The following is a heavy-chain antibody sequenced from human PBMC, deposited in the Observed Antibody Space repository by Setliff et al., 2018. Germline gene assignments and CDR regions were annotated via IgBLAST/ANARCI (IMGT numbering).Heavy chain of an antibody. J-gene: IGHJ3*02. CDR3: ARDRFYNSWSGTSITAPHDAFDI. V-gene: IGHV1-46*03. Sequence: ASVKVSCKASGYILSKYYMHWVRQAPGQGLEWMGIINPSGGLTKYAQKFQGRVTMTSDTSTNTVYLEVSSLRSEDTAVYFCARDRFYNSWSGTSITAPHDAFDIWGQGTMVTVSS. CDR1: GYILSKYY. D-gene: IGHD3-3*01. CDR2: INPSGGLT.